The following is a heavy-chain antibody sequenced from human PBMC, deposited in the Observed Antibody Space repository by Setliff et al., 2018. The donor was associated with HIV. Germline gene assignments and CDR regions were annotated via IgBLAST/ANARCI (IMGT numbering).Heavy chain of an antibody. CDR2: IYTSGSP. CDR3: ARWVYNSAWSLDY. D-gene: IGHD6-19*01. V-gene: IGHV4-61*09. J-gene: IGHJ4*02. Sequence: KASETLSLTCSVSGGSVNSGSYHWAWIRQPAGKGLEWIGHIYTSGSPHYKSSLTSRLTISLDTSRNQFSLKLTSVTAADSATYYCARWVYNSAWSLDYWGQGTLVTVSS. CDR1: GGSVNSGSYH.